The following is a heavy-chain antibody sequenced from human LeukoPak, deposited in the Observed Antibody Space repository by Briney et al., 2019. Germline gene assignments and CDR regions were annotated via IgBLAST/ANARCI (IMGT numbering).Heavy chain of an antibody. CDR2: IPYDGSNK. D-gene: IGHD4-23*01. V-gene: IGHV3-30*04. Sequence: GGSLRLSCAASGFTFSTYAMHWVRQAPGKGLEWVAVIPYDGSNKYYADSVKGRFTISRENSKNKLYLQMNSLRAEDTAVYYCARAEGYGGELDSWGQGTLVTVSS. CDR1: GFTFSTYA. CDR3: ARAEGYGGELDS. J-gene: IGHJ4*02.